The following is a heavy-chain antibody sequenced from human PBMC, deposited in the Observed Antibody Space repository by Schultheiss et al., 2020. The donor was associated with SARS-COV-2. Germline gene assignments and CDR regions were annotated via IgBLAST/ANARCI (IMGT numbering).Heavy chain of an antibody. D-gene: IGHD6-13*01. CDR1: GFIFSSYG. V-gene: IGHV3-48*02. Sequence: GESLKISCAASGFIFSSYGIHWVRQAPGKGLEWVSYISSSSSTIYYADSVKGRFTISRDNAKNSLYLQMSSLRDEDTAVYYCARDVAGTDYWGQGTLVTVSS. CDR3: ARDVAGTDY. J-gene: IGHJ4*02. CDR2: ISSSSSTI.